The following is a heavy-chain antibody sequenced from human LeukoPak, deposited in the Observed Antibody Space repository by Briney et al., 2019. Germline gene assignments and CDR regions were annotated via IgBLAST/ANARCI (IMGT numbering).Heavy chain of an antibody. CDR3: ARGGDSDY. J-gene: IGHJ4*02. Sequence: GSLRLSCAASGFTFSGSTVHWVRQASRKGLEWVGRIKSKTNKYATAHAASVKGSFTISRDDSKNTEYLQMNSLKTEDTAVYYCARGGDSDYWGQGTVVSVSS. CDR2: IKSKTNKYAT. D-gene: IGHD2-21*02. V-gene: IGHV3-73*01. CDR1: GFTFSGST.